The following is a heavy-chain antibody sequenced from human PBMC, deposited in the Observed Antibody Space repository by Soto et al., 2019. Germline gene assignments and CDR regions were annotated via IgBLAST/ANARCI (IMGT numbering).Heavy chain of an antibody. CDR2: ISWNSGSR. Sequence: VQLVESGGDLVQPGRSLRLSCAASGFNFDDYAMHWVRQAPGKGLEWVSGISWNSGSRAYAASVEGRFIISRDNAKNSLYLQMNRLRAVDSALYYCAKDGGENDFWSGFSYYYYMDVWGKGTTVTVSS. J-gene: IGHJ6*03. D-gene: IGHD3-3*01. CDR1: GFNFDDYA. CDR3: AKDGGENDFWSGFSYYYYMDV. V-gene: IGHV3-9*01.